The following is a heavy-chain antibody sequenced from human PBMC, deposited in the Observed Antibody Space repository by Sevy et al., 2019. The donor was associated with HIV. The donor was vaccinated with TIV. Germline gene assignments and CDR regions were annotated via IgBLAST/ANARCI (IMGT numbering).Heavy chain of an antibody. J-gene: IGHJ4*02. CDR2: ISPNNDYI. Sequence: GGSLRLSCAASGFTFSTYHMEWVRQAPGKGLQWVSSISPNNDYIYYADSVRGRFAISRDNAKNSLYLQMNSLRAEDTAIYYCVTLTGSGYGRFYFDYWGQGILVTVS. D-gene: IGHD1-20*01. CDR3: VTLTGSGYGRFYFDY. V-gene: IGHV3-21*01. CDR1: GFTFSTYH.